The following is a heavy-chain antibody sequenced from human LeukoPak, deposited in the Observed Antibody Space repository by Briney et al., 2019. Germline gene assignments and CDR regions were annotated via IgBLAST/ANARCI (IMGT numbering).Heavy chain of an antibody. CDR1: GFTFSDYY. CDR2: ISSSSSYI. CDR3: ARGRSSTSFFIDY. J-gene: IGHJ4*02. D-gene: IGHD2-2*01. Sequence: PGGSLRLSCAASGFTFSDYYMSWIRQAPGKGLEWVSSISSSSSYIYYADSVKGRFTISRDNAKNSLYLQMNSLRAEDTAVYYCARGRSSTSFFIDYWGQGTLVTVSS. V-gene: IGHV3-11*06.